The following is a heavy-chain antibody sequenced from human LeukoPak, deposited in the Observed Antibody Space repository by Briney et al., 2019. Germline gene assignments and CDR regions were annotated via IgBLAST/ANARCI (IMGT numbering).Heavy chain of an antibody. D-gene: IGHD2-2*01. J-gene: IGHJ5*02. V-gene: IGHV4-61*02. CDR1: GGSISSGSYY. CDR3: ARGGDCSSTSCYYPHGWFDP. Sequence: PSETLSLTCTVSGGSISSGSYYWSWIRQPAGKGLEWIGRIYTSGSTNYNPSLKSRVTISVDTSKNQCSLKLRSVTAADTAVYYCARGGDCSSTSCYYPHGWFDPWGQGTLVTVSS. CDR2: IYTSGST.